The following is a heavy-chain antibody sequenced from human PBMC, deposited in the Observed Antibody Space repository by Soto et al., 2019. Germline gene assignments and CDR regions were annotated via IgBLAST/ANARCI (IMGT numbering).Heavy chain of an antibody. CDR1: GFNFDDHA. CDR3: TRDIFRTITTIDY. CDR2: ISWNGAFA. Sequence: EVQLVESGGDLVQPGRSLRLSCAASGFNFDDHAMNWVRQVPGKGLGWVSGISWNGAFAGYANSVKGRFTISRDNAKNSLTLLMNGLRPEDTALYYCTRDIFRTITTIDYWGQGTLVTVSS. V-gene: IGHV3-9*01. D-gene: IGHD1-1*01. J-gene: IGHJ4*02.